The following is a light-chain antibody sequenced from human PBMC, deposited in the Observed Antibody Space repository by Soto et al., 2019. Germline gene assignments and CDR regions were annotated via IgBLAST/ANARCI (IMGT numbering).Light chain of an antibody. V-gene: IGLV1-40*01. Sequence: QSVLTQPPSVTGAPGQRVTISCTGSHSDIGAGHGVCWHQQFPHSAPKLLIYDTTNRPSGVRDRFSGSRSGTSASLAITGLQAEDEADYYGQSFDSSRIGLLFGGGTKLTVL. CDR3: QSFDSSRIGLL. CDR2: DTT. CDR1: HSDIGAGHG. J-gene: IGLJ2*01.